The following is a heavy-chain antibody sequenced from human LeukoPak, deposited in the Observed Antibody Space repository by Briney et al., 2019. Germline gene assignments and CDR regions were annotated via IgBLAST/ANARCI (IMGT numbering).Heavy chain of an antibody. Sequence: PSETLSLTCTVSGGSVSPDYWSWIRQAAGQGLECVVRIYTSGSSNYNPSLKSRATMSLDTSKNQISLKLTSVTAADTAVYYCARDRFSGSFSGFDYWGQGGLVTVSS. CDR3: ARDRFSGSFSGFDY. CDR2: IYTSGSS. V-gene: IGHV4-4*07. CDR1: GGSVSPDY. J-gene: IGHJ4*02. D-gene: IGHD1-26*01.